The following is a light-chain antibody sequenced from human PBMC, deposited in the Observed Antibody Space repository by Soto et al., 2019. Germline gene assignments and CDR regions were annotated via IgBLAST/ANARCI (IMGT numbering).Light chain of an antibody. J-gene: IGLJ1*01. V-gene: IGLV2-14*01. CDR1: SSDVGGYNF. Sequence: QSALTQPASVSGSPGQSITISCTGTSSDVGGYNFVSWYQHHPGKAPKLMIYEVSNRPSGISHRFSGSKSGNTASLTISGLQAEDEADYYCSSYTSSSPLYVFGTGTKVTVL. CDR2: EVS. CDR3: SSYTSSSPLYV.